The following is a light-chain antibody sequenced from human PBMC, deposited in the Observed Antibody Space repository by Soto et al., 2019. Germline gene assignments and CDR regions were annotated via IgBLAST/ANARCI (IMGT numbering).Light chain of an antibody. J-gene: IGKJ5*01. CDR2: AAS. Sequence: DVQMTQSPSSLSALVGDRVTITCRASQSVSRYLNWYQHKPGKAPKLLINAASTLRSGVPSRFSGSGSGTDFTLTIDGLQPADFAVYYCQQSYITPPITFGQGTRLEIK. V-gene: IGKV1-39*01. CDR1: QSVSRY. CDR3: QQSYITPPIT.